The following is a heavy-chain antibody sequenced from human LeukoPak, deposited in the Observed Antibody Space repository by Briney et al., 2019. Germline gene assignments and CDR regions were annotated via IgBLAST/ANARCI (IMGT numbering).Heavy chain of an antibody. CDR3: ARDQGREYSYGSSYYYYGMDV. V-gene: IGHV1-8*01. CDR2: MNPNSGNT. Sequence: GASVKVSCKASGYTFTSYDINWVRQATGQGLEWMGWMNPNSGNTGYAQKFQGRVTMTRNTSISTAYMELSSLRSEDTAVYYCARDQGREYSYGSSYYYYGMDVWGQGTTVTVSS. D-gene: IGHD5-18*01. CDR1: GYTFTSYD. J-gene: IGHJ6*02.